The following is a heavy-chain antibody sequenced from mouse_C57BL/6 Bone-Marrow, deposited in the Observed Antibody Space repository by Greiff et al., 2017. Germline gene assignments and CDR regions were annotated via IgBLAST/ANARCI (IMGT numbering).Heavy chain of an antibody. Sequence: VQLQQPGAELVKPGASVKLSCKASGYTFTSYWMQWVKQRPGQGLEWIGEIDPSDSYTNYNQKFKGKATLTVATSSSTAYMQLSSLTSEDSAVYYCARYDGSSYFDYWGQGTTLTVSS. CDR1: GYTFTSYW. CDR2: IDPSDSYT. CDR3: ARYDGSSYFDY. D-gene: IGHD1-1*01. J-gene: IGHJ2*01. V-gene: IGHV1-50*01.